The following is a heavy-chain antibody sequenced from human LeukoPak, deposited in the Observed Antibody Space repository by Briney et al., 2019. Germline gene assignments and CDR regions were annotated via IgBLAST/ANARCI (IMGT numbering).Heavy chain of an antibody. CDR2: INPSGGST. V-gene: IGHV1-46*01. D-gene: IGHD2-21*01. Sequence: ASVKVSCKASGYTFTSYYMHWVRQAPGQGLEWMGIINPSGGSTSYAQKFQGRVTMTRDTSTSTAYMELRSLRSDDTAIYYCARLRDCSDTGCANFYFYMDIWGKGTAITVSS. J-gene: IGHJ6*03. CDR1: GYTFTSYY. CDR3: ARLRDCSDTGCANFYFYMDI.